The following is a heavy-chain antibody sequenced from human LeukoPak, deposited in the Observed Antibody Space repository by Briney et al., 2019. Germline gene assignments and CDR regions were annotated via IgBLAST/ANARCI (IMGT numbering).Heavy chain of an antibody. CDR3: AKVSYYYYYMDI. Sequence: GGSLRLSCAASGFTFSIYAMSWVRQAPGKGLEWVSGISGSGGSTYYADSVKGRFTISRDNSKSTLYLQMNSLRAEDTAVYYCAKVSYYYYYMDIWGKGTTVTISS. V-gene: IGHV3-23*01. J-gene: IGHJ6*03. CDR2: ISGSGGST. CDR1: GFTFSIYA.